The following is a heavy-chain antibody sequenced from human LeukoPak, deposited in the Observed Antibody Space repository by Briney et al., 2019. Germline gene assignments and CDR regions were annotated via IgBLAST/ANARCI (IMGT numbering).Heavy chain of an antibody. CDR2: IYTSGST. V-gene: IGHV4-39*07. Sequence: PSETLSLTCTVSGVSISSSNSYWGWIRQPPGKGLEWIGRIYTSGSTNYNPSLKSRVTMSVDTSKNQFSLKLSSVTAADTAVYYCARASRSGYYVEYNWFDPWGQGTLVTVSS. D-gene: IGHD3-3*01. CDR3: ARASRSGYYVEYNWFDP. J-gene: IGHJ5*02. CDR1: GVSISSSNSY.